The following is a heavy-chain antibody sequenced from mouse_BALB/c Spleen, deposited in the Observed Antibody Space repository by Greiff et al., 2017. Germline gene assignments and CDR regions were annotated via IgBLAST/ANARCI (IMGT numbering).Heavy chain of an antibody. V-gene: IGHV2-2*02. CDR3: ARNGYYRYPDAMDY. J-gene: IGHJ4*01. Sequence: VKLQESGPGLVQPSQSLSITCTVSGFSLTSYGVHWVRQSPGKGLEWLGVIWSGGSTDYNAAFISRLSISKDNSKSQVFFKMNSLQANDTAIYYCARNGYYRYPDAMDYWGQGTSVTVSS. CDR2: IWSGGST. D-gene: IGHD2-14*01. CDR1: GFSLTSYG.